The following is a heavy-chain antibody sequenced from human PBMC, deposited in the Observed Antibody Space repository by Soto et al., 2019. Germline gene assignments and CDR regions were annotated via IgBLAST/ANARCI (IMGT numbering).Heavy chain of an antibody. J-gene: IGHJ5*02. Sequence: EVQLLESGGGLVQPGGSLRLSCAASGFTFSAYSMNWVRQAPGKGLEWVSYISTSSSTIYYADSVKGRFTISRDNAKNSLYLQMNSLRDEDTAVYYCARDRNCGDLTRNWFEPWGQGTLVTVSS. D-gene: IGHD4-17*01. CDR2: ISTSSSTI. CDR1: GFTFSAYS. CDR3: ARDRNCGDLTRNWFEP. V-gene: IGHV3-48*02.